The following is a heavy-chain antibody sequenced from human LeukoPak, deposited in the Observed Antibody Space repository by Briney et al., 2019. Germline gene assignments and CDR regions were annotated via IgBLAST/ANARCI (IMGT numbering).Heavy chain of an antibody. D-gene: IGHD3/OR15-3a*01. V-gene: IGHV4-34*01. Sequence: PSETLSLTCAVYGGSFSGYYWSWIRQPPGKGLEWIGEINHSGSTNYNPSLKSRVTISVDTSKNQFSLKLSSVTAADTAVYYCARTSAGLVPHYWGQGTLVTVSS. CDR2: INHSGST. CDR3: ARTSAGLVPHY. CDR1: GGSFSGYY. J-gene: IGHJ4*02.